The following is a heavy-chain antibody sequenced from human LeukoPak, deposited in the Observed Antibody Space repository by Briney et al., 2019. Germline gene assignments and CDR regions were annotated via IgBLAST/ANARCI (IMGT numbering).Heavy chain of an antibody. D-gene: IGHD5-12*01. Sequence: KASETLSLTCAVYGGSFSGYYWSWIRQPPGKGLEWIGEINHSGSTNYNPSLKSRVTISVDTSKNQFSLKLSSVTAADTAVYYCAGGYSGYDTFFEYWGQGTLVTVSS. CDR2: INHSGST. J-gene: IGHJ4*02. CDR1: GGSFSGYY. CDR3: AGGYSGYDTFFEY. V-gene: IGHV4-34*01.